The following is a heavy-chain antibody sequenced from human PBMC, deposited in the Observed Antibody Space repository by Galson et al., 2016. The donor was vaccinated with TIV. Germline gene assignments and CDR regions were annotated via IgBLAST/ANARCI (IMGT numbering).Heavy chain of an antibody. Sequence: SLRLSCAASEFTFSSYAMHWVRQTPGKGLEWVAVISYDGSDEYYADSVKGRFTISRDNSKYTLYLQMNSLRIEDTAVYYCAKEGGTWFDSYYCGMDVWGQGTPVVVSS. CDR2: ISYDGSDE. CDR3: AKEGGTWFDSYYCGMDV. D-gene: IGHD3-10*01. CDR1: EFTFSSYA. J-gene: IGHJ6*02. V-gene: IGHV3-30*18.